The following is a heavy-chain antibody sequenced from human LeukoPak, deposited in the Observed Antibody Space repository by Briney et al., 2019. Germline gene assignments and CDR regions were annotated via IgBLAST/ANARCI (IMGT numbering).Heavy chain of an antibody. CDR3: ARELYSYGYNAFDI. CDR2: IIPIFGTA. D-gene: IGHD5-18*01. V-gene: IGHV1-69*01. Sequence: GGSLRLSCAASGFTFSSYAISWVRQAPGQGLEWMGGIIPIFGTANYAQKFQGRVTITADESTSTAYMELSSLRSEDTAVYYCARELYSYGYNAFDIWGQGTMVTVSS. CDR1: GFTFSSYA. J-gene: IGHJ3*02.